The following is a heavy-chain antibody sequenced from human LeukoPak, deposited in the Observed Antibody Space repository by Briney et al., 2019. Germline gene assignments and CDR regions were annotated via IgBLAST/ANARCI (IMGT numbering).Heavy chain of an antibody. J-gene: IGHJ6*02. CDR1: GFTFDDYA. CDR3: AKDIQLWYRGGEYYYYGMDV. Sequence: SGGSLRLSCAASGFTFDDYAMHWVRHAPGKGLEWVSGISWNSGSIGYADSVKGRFTISRDNAKNSLYLQMSSLRAEDTALYYCAKDIQLWYRGGEYYYYGMDVWGQGTTVTVSS. CDR2: ISWNSGSI. D-gene: IGHD5-18*01. V-gene: IGHV3-9*01.